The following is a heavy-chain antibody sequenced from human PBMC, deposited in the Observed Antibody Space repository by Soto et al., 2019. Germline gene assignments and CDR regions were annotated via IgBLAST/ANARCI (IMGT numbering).Heavy chain of an antibody. D-gene: IGHD3-22*01. J-gene: IGHJ3*02. CDR2: IWYDGSNK. V-gene: IGHV3-33*01. CDR3: AGDQHYDSSGYYPDAFDI. Sequence: PVGSLRLSCAASGFTFSSYGMHWVRQAPGKGLEWVAVIWYDGSNKYYADSVKGRFTISRDNSKNTLYLQMNSLRAEDTAVYYCAGDQHYDSSGYYPDAFDIWGQGTMVTVSS. CDR1: GFTFSSYG.